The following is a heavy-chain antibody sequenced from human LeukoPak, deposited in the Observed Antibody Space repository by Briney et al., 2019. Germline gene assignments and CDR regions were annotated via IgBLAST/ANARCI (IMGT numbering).Heavy chain of an antibody. CDR2: INHSGST. CDR1: GGFFSGYY. J-gene: IGHJ5*02. V-gene: IGHV4-34*01. D-gene: IGHD5-18*01. CDR3: ARSRGYSYGYSWFDP. Sequence: PSETLSLTCAVYGGFFSGYYWSWIRQPPGKGLEWIGEINHSGSTNYNPSLKSRVTISVDTSKNQFSLKLSSVTAADTAVYYCARSRGYSYGYSWFDPWGQGTLVTVSS.